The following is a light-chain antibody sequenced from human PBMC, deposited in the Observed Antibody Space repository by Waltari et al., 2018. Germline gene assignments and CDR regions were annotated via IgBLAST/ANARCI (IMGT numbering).Light chain of an antibody. Sequence: DIQMTQSPSTLSASVGDRVTITCRASQSISSWLAWYQQKPGKAPKLLIYKASSLESGVPSRFSGSGSGKEFTLAISSLQPEDVAFYWCQQYFNSPIAFGQGTRLEIK. CDR2: KAS. J-gene: IGKJ5*01. CDR1: QSISSW. CDR3: QQYFNSPIA. V-gene: IGKV1-5*03.